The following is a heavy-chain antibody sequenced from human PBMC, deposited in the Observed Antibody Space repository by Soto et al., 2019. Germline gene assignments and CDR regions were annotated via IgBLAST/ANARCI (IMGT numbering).Heavy chain of an antibody. CDR1: GGSISSSNW. V-gene: IGHV4-4*02. Sequence: PSETLSLTCAVSGGSISSSNWWSWVRQPPGKGLKWIGEIYHSGSTNYNPSLKSRVTISVDKSKNQFSLKLSSVTAADTAVYYCARWFGESNWFDPWGQGTLVTVSS. CDR3: ARWFGESNWFDP. CDR2: IYHSGST. D-gene: IGHD3-10*01. J-gene: IGHJ5*02.